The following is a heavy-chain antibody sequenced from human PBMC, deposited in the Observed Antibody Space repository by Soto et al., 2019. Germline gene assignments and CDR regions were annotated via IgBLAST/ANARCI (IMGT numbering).Heavy chain of an antibody. CDR2: IVVGSGNT. CDR1: GFTFTSSA. CDR3: AAERDIVVVPAAMDV. D-gene: IGHD2-2*01. V-gene: IGHV1-58*01. J-gene: IGHJ6*02. Sequence: GASVKVSCKASGFTFTSSAVQWVRQARGQRLEWIGWIVVGSGNTNYAQKFQESVTITRDMSTSTAYMELSSLRSEDTAVYYCAAERDIVVVPAAMDVWGQGTTVTVSS.